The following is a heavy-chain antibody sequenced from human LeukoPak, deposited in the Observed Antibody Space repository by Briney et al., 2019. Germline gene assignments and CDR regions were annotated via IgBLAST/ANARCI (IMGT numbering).Heavy chain of an antibody. D-gene: IGHD1-26*01. CDR1: GFTFSSYG. Sequence: GGSLRLSCAASGFTFSSYGMHWVRQAPGKGLERVAVISYDGSNKYYADSVKGRFTISRDNSKNTLYLQMNSLRAEDTAVYYCAKDRPGAAIDYWGQGTLVTVSS. CDR3: AKDRPGAAIDY. V-gene: IGHV3-30*18. J-gene: IGHJ4*02. CDR2: ISYDGSNK.